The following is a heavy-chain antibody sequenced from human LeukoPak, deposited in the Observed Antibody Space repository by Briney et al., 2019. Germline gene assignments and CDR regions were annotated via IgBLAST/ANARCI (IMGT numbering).Heavy chain of an antibody. J-gene: IGHJ5*02. D-gene: IGHD4-17*01. CDR3: ARGLTGDYRNWFDP. CDR1: GGTFSGYY. CDR2: INHSGRT. Sequence: SETLSLTCSGYGGTFSGYYWSWLRQPPGKGLEWIGEINHSGRTNYNPSLKSRVTISVDTSKNQFYLKLSSVTAADTAVYYCARGLTGDYRNWFDPWGQGTLVTVSS. V-gene: IGHV4-34*01.